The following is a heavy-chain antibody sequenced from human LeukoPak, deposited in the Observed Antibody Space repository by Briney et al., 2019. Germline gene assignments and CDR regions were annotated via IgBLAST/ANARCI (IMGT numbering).Heavy chain of an antibody. CDR2: FYPEDGET. J-gene: IGHJ5*02. Sequence: ASVKVSCXVSGYTLTELSMHWVRQAPGKGLEWMGGFYPEDGETIYAQKFQGRVTMTEDTSTDKAYRELSSLRSEDTAVYYCATARKMVRQPKFRNNWFDPWGQGTLVTVSS. CDR3: ATARKMVRQPKFRNNWFDP. CDR1: GYTLTELS. V-gene: IGHV1-24*01. D-gene: IGHD3-10*01.